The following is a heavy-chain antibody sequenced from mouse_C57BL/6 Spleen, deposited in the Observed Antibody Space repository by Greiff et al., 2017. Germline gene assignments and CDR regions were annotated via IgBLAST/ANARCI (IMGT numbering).Heavy chain of an antibody. CDR2: IDPNSGGT. V-gene: IGHV1-72*01. D-gene: IGHD2-1*01. CDR3: AKWANYGNPAGFAD. Sequence: QVQLQQPGAELVKPGASVKLSCKASGYTFTSYWMHWVQQRPGRGLEWIGWIDPNSGGTKYNEKVKSKATLTVDKLSNTAYMQLSSLTSEDSAVSYGAKWANYGNPAGFADWGQGTLVTVSA. CDR1: GYTFTSYW. J-gene: IGHJ3*01.